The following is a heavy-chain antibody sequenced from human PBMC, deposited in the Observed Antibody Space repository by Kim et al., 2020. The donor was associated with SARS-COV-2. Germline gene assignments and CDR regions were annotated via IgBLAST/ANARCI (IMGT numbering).Heavy chain of an antibody. CDR3: ARRSEPDDYYDSSGPSDY. Sequence: KGRFTISRDNSKNTLYLQMNSLRAEDTAVYYCARRSEPDDYYDSSGPSDYWGQGTLVTVSS. V-gene: IGHV3-53*01. D-gene: IGHD3-22*01. J-gene: IGHJ4*02.